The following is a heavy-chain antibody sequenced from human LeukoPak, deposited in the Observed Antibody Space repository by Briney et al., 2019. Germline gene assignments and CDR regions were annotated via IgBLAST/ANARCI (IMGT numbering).Heavy chain of an antibody. CDR1: GYTFTGYY. CDR2: INPNSGGT. J-gene: IGHJ6*02. V-gene: IGHV1-2*02. Sequence: ASVKVSCKASGYTFTGYYMHWVRQAPGQGLAWMGWINPNSGGTNYAQKFQGRVTMTRDTSISTAYMELSRLRSDDTAVYYCARDLRWRYCSSTSCYRVVSGALTGYYYYYGMDVWGQGTTVTVSS. CDR3: ARDLRWRYCSSTSCYRVVSGALTGYYYYYGMDV. D-gene: IGHD2-2*02.